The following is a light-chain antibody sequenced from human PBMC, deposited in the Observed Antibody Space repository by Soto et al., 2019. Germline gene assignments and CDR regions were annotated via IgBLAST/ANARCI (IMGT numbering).Light chain of an antibody. V-gene: IGLV1-47*01. CDR2: RNN. CDR3: TVWDDSLRGRL. CDR1: SSNIESNY. J-gene: IGLJ2*01. Sequence: QSVLTQPPSASGTPGQRVTISCSGSSSNIESNYVYWYQQLPGTAPRLLIYRNNQRPSGVPDRFSGSKSGTSASLAISALRSEDEAEYYCTVWDDSLRGRLFGGGTKVTVL.